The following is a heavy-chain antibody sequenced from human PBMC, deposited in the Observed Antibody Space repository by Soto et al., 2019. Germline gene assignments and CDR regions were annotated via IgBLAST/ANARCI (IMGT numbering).Heavy chain of an antibody. D-gene: IGHD2-15*01. Sequence: PGGYLILSCAACGFTFSSYGMHWVRHAPGKGLEWVAVIWYDGSNKYYADSVKGRFTISRDNSKNTLYLQMNSLRAEDTAVYYCARDGRLNKYYYYGMDVWGQGTTVTVSS. CDR2: IWYDGSNK. CDR1: GFTFSSYG. J-gene: IGHJ6*02. V-gene: IGHV3-33*01. CDR3: ARDGRLNKYYYYGMDV.